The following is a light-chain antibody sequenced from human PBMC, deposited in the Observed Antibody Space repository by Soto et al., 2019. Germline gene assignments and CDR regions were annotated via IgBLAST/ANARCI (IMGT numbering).Light chain of an antibody. CDR3: QKYARSPIT. V-gene: IGKV3-20*01. J-gene: IGKJ5*01. CDR1: QPVDTY. Sequence: VLTQSPDTLSLSPGATAIISCRASQPVDTYLAWYQFKPGQRPRLLIYGASSGAFGIPDRFSGSGSGTNFTLPIHSLGPEDFAVYFCQKYARSPITFGQGTRLDIK. CDR2: GAS.